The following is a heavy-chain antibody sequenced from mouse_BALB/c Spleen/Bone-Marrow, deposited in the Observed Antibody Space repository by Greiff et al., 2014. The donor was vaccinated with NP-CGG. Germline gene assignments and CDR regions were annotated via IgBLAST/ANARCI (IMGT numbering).Heavy chain of an antibody. Sequence: EVQLQQSGAELVKPGASVKLSCTASGFNIKDTYVHWVKQRPEQGLEWIGRIDPANGNTKYDPKFQGKATITADTSSNTAYLQLSSLTSEDTAVYYCASYRYGWYFDVWGAGTTVTVSS. CDR2: IDPANGNT. D-gene: IGHD2-14*01. J-gene: IGHJ1*01. CDR1: GFNIKDTY. CDR3: ASYRYGWYFDV. V-gene: IGHV14-3*02.